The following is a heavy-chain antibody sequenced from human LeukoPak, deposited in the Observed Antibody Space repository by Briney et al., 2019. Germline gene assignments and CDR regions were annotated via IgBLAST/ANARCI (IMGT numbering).Heavy chain of an antibody. CDR1: GGSFSGYY. D-gene: IGHD6-13*01. Sequence: PSETLSLTCAVYGGSFSGYYWSWIRQPPGKGLEWIGEINHSGSTNYNPSLKSRVTISVDTSKNQFSLKLSSVTAADTAVYYCARLHGSCLDYWGQGTLVTVSS. CDR2: INHSGST. CDR3: ARLHGSCLDY. J-gene: IGHJ4*02. V-gene: IGHV4-34*01.